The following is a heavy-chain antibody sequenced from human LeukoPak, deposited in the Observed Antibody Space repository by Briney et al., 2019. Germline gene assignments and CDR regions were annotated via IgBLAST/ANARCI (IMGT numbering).Heavy chain of an antibody. CDR2: FYNSGST. V-gene: IGHV4-4*09. J-gene: IGHJ4*02. CDR1: GGSINSHH. D-gene: IGHD6-19*01. CDR3: ASGKQWLAFDF. Sequence: SETLSLTCTVSGGSINSHHWSWTRQPPGKAMEWIGTFYNSGSTAYNPSLMGRVTISVDTSKNQLSLNLKYMTAADTAVYYCASGKQWLAFDFWAQGILVTVSS.